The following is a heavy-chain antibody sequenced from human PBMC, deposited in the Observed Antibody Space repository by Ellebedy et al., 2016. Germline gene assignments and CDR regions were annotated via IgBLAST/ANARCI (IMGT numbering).Heavy chain of an antibody. D-gene: IGHD2-2*02. CDR2: IRHDGSEQ. CDR3: ARTQAIYRYLFDY. J-gene: IGHJ4*02. CDR1: GFTFSTFW. Sequence: GESLKISXAASGFTFSTFWMSWVRQAPGKGLEWVANIRHDGSEQYYVDSLKGRFTISRDNAKNSLYLQMNSLRAEDTAVYYCARTQAIYRYLFDYWGQGTLVTVSS. V-gene: IGHV3-7*01.